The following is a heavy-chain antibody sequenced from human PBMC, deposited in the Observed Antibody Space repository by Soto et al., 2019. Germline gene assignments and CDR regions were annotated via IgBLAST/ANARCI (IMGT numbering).Heavy chain of an antibody. CDR3: AKDEDYGGNYYYYGMDV. V-gene: IGHV3-30*18. J-gene: IGHJ6*02. CDR2: ISYDGSNK. Sequence: GGSLRLSCAASGFTFSSYGMHWVRQAPGKGLEWVAVISYDGSNKYYADSVKGRFTISRDNSKNTLYLQMNSLRAEDTAVYYCAKDEDYGGNYYYYGMDVWGQGTTVTVSS. CDR1: GFTFSSYG. D-gene: IGHD4-17*01.